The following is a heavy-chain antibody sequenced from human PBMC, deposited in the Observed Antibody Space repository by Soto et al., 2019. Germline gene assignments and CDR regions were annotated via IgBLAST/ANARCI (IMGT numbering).Heavy chain of an antibody. D-gene: IGHD3-3*01. J-gene: IGHJ4*02. CDR3: AGDPSPLRFLGWSVEDY. Sequence: SVNVSCKAAGGTFSSYTISLVRQAPGQGLEWMGRIIPILGIANYAQKFQGRVTITADKSTSTAYMELSSLRSEDTAVYYCAGDPSPLRFLGWSVEDYWGQGTLVT. CDR1: GGTFSSYT. V-gene: IGHV1-69*04. CDR2: IIPILGIA.